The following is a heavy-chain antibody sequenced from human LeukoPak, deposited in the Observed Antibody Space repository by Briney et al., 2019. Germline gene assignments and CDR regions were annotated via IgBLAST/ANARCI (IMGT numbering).Heavy chain of an antibody. CDR2: ISAYNGNT. V-gene: IGHV1-18*01. CDR3: ARESYGDYVRPNRNAFDI. J-gene: IGHJ3*02. D-gene: IGHD4-17*01. Sequence: ASVKVSCKASGYTFTSYGISWVRQAPGQGLEWMGWISAYNGNTNYAQKLQGRVTMTTDTSTSTAYMELRSLRSEDTAVYYCARESYGDYVRPNRNAFDIWGQGTMVTVSS. CDR1: GYTFTSYG.